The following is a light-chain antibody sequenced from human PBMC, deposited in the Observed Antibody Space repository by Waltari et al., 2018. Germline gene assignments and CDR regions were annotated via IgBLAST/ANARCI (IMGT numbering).Light chain of an antibody. V-gene: IGKV1-39*01. CDR1: RSVSIY. CDR3: QQTYDTPLT. Sequence: DIQMTQASSSLSASVGDRVNITCRASRSVSIYLNWYQQKPGKAPKPLIYATSALQTGVPSRFSGSGSGTDFTLTITNLQPEDFGIYYCQQTYDTPLTFGAGTKVQLK. J-gene: IGKJ4*01. CDR2: ATS.